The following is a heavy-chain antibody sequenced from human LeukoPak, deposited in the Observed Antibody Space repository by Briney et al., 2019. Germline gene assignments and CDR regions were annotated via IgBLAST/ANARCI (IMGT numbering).Heavy chain of an antibody. CDR2: INHSGST. V-gene: IGHV4-34*01. Sequence: SETLSLTCAVYGGSFSGYYWSWIRQPPGKGLEWIGEINHSGSTNYNPSLKSRVTISVDTSKNQFSLKLSSVTAADTAVYYCRVAEEWHAAGYWGQGTLVTVSS. CDR3: RVAEEWHAAGY. CDR1: GGSFSGYY. D-gene: IGHD3-3*01. J-gene: IGHJ4*02.